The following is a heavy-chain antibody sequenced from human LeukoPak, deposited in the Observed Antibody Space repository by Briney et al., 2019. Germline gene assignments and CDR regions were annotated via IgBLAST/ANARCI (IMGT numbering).Heavy chain of an antibody. D-gene: IGHD3-10*01. CDR3: AKDRGALPGNFDY. CDR2: IRYDGSNK. V-gene: IGHV3-30*02. J-gene: IGHJ4*02. Sequence: GGSLRLSCAASGFTFSSYGMHWVRQAPGKGLEWVAFIRYDGSNKYYADSVKGRFTISRDNSKNTLYLQMNSLRAEDTAVYYCAKDRGALPGNFDYWGQGTLVTVSS. CDR1: GFTFSSYG.